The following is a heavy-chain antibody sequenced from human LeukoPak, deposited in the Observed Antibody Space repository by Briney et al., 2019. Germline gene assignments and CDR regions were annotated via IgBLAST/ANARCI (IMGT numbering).Heavy chain of an antibody. D-gene: IGHD2-21*02. J-gene: IGHJ4*02. V-gene: IGHV3-23*01. CDR3: AKAPSGVTNFDY. CDR1: GFTFSSYA. Sequence: GGSLRLSCAASGFTFSSYAMSWVRQAPGKGVEWVSAISGSGGSKYYADSVKGRFTISRDNSKNTLYLQMNSLRAEDTAVYYCAKAPSGVTNFDYWGQGTLVTVSS. CDR2: ISGSGGSK.